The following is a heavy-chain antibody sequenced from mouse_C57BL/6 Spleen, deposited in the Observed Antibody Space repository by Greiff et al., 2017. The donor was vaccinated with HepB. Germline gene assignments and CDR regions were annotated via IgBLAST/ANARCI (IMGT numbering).Heavy chain of an antibody. D-gene: IGHD1-1*01. CDR1: GYTFTSYG. CDR2: IYPRSGNT. Sequence: VKLMESGAELARPGASVKLSCKASGYTFTSYGISWVKQSTGQGLEWIGEIYPRSGNTYYNEKFKGKATLTADKSSSTAYMELRSLTSEDSAVYFCARHPYYYGSSPAWFAYWGQGTLVTVSA. CDR3: ARHPYYYGSSPAWFAY. J-gene: IGHJ3*01. V-gene: IGHV1-81*01.